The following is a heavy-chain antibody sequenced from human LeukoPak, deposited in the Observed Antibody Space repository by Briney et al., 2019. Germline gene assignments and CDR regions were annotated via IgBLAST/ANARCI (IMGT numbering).Heavy chain of an antibody. Sequence: ASVKVSCKASGYTFTSYGISWVRQAPGQGLEWRGWISAYNGNTNYAQKLQGRVTMTTDTSTSTAYMELRSLRSDDTAVYYCARDRVVVVPAPPDYWGQGTLVTVSS. J-gene: IGHJ4*02. CDR1: GYTFTSYG. CDR3: ARDRVVVVPAPPDY. D-gene: IGHD2-2*01. CDR2: ISAYNGNT. V-gene: IGHV1-18*01.